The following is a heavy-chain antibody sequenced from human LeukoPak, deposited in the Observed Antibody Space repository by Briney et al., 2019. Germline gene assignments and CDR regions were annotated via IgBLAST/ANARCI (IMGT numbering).Heavy chain of an antibody. D-gene: IGHD3-3*01. J-gene: IGHJ3*02. Sequence: SETLSLTCTVSGGSISGYYWSWIRQPPEKGLEWIGYIHYSGSTNYNPSLKSRVTISVDTSKNQFSLKLSSVTAADTAVYYCARDDNNEAEGYEGAFDIWGQGTMVTVSS. CDR2: IHYSGST. V-gene: IGHV4-59*12. CDR1: GGSISGYY. CDR3: ARDDNNEAEGYEGAFDI.